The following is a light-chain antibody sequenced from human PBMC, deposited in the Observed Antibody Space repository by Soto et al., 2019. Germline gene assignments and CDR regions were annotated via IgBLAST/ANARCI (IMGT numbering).Light chain of an antibody. V-gene: IGKV1-39*01. CDR3: QQSFSTPRT. CDR2: AAS. CDR1: QTISDF. J-gene: IGKJ1*01. Sequence: DIQITQSPSTLSGSVGDRVTITCRASQTISDFLNWYRHKPGKAPKLLIYAASSLQGGVPSRFSGSGSGTNCTLTISGLQPEDFETYFCQQSFSTPRTFGQGTKVDIK.